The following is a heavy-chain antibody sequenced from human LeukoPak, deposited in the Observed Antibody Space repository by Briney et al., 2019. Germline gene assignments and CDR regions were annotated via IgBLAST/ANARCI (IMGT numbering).Heavy chain of an antibody. V-gene: IGHV3-53*01. Sequence: GGSLRLSCAASGFTVSSNYISWVRQAPGKGLEWVSVIYSGGTTYYADSGKGRFTLSRDNSKNTLYLQMNSLRVEDTAVYYCYSSAWYSQQPIWSQGTLVTVSS. CDR3: YSSAWYSQQPI. D-gene: IGHD6-19*01. CDR1: GFTVSSNY. CDR2: IYSGGTT. J-gene: IGHJ4*02.